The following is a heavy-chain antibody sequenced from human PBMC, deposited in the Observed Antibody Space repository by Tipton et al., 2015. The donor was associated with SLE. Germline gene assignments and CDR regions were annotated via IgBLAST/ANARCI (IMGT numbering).Heavy chain of an antibody. J-gene: IGHJ5*02. CDR3: ARERTGFGWLDP. CDR1: GGSFSGYY. D-gene: IGHD3/OR15-3a*01. CDR2: IYGSGTT. V-gene: IGHV4-34*09. Sequence: TLSLTCAVYGGSFSGYYWNWIRQVPGKGLEWIGYIYGSGTTYSNPSLKSRVTMSVDTSKNQFSLKLSSVTAADTAVYYCARERTGFGWLDPWGQGTLVTVSS.